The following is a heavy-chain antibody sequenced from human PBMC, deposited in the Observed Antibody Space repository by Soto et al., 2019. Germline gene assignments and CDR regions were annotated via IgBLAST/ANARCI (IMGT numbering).Heavy chain of an antibody. J-gene: IGHJ5*02. CDR2: ITSDNGKT. Sequence: ASVKVSCKASHYTFTRYGISWVRQAPGQGLEWMGWITSDNGKTNYAQKMQGRLTMTTDTSTSTAYMELRSLRSDDTAVYYCARCISGTYSDWLDLWGQGTPVTVS. CDR1: HYTFTRYG. D-gene: IGHD1-26*01. V-gene: IGHV1-18*04. CDR3: ARCISGTYSDWLDL.